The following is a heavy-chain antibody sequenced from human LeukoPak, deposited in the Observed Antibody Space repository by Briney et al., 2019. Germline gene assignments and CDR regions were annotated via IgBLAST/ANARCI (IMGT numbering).Heavy chain of an antibody. J-gene: IGHJ4*02. D-gene: IGHD2-2*01. CDR3: AKSGPYCSSTSCNYFDY. Sequence: GGSLRLSCAASGFTVSSNYMSWVRQAPGKGLEWVSVIYSGGSTYYADSVKGRFTISRDNSKNALFLQMNSLRAEDTAVYYCAKSGPYCSSTSCNYFDYWGQGTLVTVSS. CDR2: IYSGGST. CDR1: GFTVSSNY. V-gene: IGHV3-53*01.